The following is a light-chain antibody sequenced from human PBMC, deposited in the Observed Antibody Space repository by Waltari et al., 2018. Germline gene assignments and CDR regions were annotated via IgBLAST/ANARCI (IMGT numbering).Light chain of an antibody. V-gene: IGKV1-5*03. CDR3: QQYYSSPWT. CDR2: KAS. CDR1: QSISSW. Sequence: DIQMSKSPSTLSASVGDRVTITCRSSQSISSWLAWYQQKPGKAPKLLIYKASSLQSGVPSRFSGSGSGTEFTLTISSLQPDDFATYYCQQYYSSPWTFGRGTKVEI. J-gene: IGKJ1*01.